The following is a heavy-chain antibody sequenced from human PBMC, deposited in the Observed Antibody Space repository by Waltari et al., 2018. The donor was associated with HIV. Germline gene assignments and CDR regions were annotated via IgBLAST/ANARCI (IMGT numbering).Heavy chain of an antibody. CDR2: IYYSGST. CDR1: GASISNYY. V-gene: IGHV4-59*01. Sequence: QVQLQESGPGLVKPSETLSLTCTVSGASISNYYWSWIRQPPGKGLEWIGYIYYSGSTTYNPSLKSRVTISVHTSKTQFSLNLSSVTAADTAVYYCARQTQAYGSGSYSPDNWFDPWGQGTLVTVSS. J-gene: IGHJ5*02. CDR3: ARQTQAYGSGSYSPDNWFDP. D-gene: IGHD3-10*01.